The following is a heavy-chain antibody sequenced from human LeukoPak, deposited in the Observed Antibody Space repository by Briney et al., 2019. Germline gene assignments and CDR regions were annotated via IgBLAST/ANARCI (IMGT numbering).Heavy chain of an antibody. CDR2: IGRDGRAK. D-gene: IGHD1-14*01. J-gene: IGHJ2*01. V-gene: IGHV3-30*18. CDR3: GKERTLGNRYFQP. CDR1: GFSFSSHG. Sequence: PGGSLRLSCAASGFSFSSHGMHWVRQAPGKGLEWVAVIGRDGRAKYYANSVEGRFSMSRDNSEKKLYLEMNSLRDEDTAVYYWGKERTLGNRYFQPLGRGTLGTGSP.